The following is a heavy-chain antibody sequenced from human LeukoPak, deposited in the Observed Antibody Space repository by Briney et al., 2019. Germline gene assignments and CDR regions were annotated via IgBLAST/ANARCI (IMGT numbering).Heavy chain of an antibody. CDR3: ARDIRSEWLSPAPWFDP. Sequence: SVKVSCKASGGTFSSYAISWVRQAPGQGLEWMGGIIPIFGTANYAQKFQGRVTITADESTSTAYMELSSLRSEDTAVYYCARDIRSEWLSPAPWFDPWGQGTLVTVSS. D-gene: IGHD3-3*01. CDR2: IIPIFGTA. V-gene: IGHV1-69*13. CDR1: GGTFSSYA. J-gene: IGHJ5*02.